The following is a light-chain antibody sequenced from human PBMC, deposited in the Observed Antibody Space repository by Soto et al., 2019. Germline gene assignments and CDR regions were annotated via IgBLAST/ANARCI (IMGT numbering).Light chain of an antibody. V-gene: IGKV1-5*01. CDR2: AES. J-gene: IGKJ1*01. CDR1: QSISSW. CDR3: QQYNDYWT. Sequence: DIQMTQSPSTLSASVGDRVTITCRASQSISSWLAWYQQKPGKAPKLLIYAESTLQSGVPSRFSGSGSGTRGTLTISSLQPEDFATYYCQQYNDYWTFGQGTKVDIK.